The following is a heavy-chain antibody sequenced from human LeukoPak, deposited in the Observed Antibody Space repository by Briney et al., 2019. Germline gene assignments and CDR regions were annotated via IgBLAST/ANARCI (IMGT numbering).Heavy chain of an antibody. Sequence: ASVKVSCKVSGYTLTELSMHWVRQAPGKGLEWMGGFDPEDGETIYAQKFQGRVTMTEDTSTDTAYMELSSLRSEDTAVYYCATDRITVTHVDTAMVTTVYWGQGTLVTVSS. V-gene: IGHV1-24*01. CDR3: ATDRITVTHVDTAMVTTVY. CDR1: GYTLTELS. J-gene: IGHJ4*02. CDR2: FDPEDGET. D-gene: IGHD5-18*01.